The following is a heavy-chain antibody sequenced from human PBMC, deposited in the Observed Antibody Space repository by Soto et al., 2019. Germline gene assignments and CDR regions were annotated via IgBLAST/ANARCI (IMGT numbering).Heavy chain of an antibody. V-gene: IGHV3-23*01. CDR3: AKKNLYDILTGYARDPEYYYYMDV. J-gene: IGHJ6*03. CDR1: GFTFSSYA. Sequence: EVQLLESGGGLVQPGGSLRLSCAASGFTFSSYAMSWVRQAPGKGLEWVSAISGSGGSTYYADSVKGRFTISRDNSNNTLYLQMNSLRAEDTAVYYCAKKNLYDILTGYARDPEYYYYMDVWGKGTTVTVSS. CDR2: ISGSGGST. D-gene: IGHD3-9*01.